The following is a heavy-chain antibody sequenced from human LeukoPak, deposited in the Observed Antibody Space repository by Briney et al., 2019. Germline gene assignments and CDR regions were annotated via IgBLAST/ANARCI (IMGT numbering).Heavy chain of an antibody. V-gene: IGHV3-7*01. CDR1: GFTFSSYW. D-gene: IGHD3-10*01. Sequence: QTGGSLRLSCAVSGFTFSSYWMSWVRQAPGKGLEWVANIKQDGSEKHYVDSVKGRFTISRDNAKNSLYLQMNSLRAEDTAIYYCAKDGGSGILYWGQGTLVTVSS. CDR3: AKDGGSGILY. J-gene: IGHJ4*02. CDR2: IKQDGSEK.